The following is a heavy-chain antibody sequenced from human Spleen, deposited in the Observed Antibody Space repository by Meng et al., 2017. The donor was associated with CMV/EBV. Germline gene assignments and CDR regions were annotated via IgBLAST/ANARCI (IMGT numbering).Heavy chain of an antibody. CDR1: GFTFSSYW. CDR2: INQDGSEK. V-gene: IGHV3-7*01. CDR3: VRSTPSKTDYWT. J-gene: IGHJ4*02. D-gene: IGHD3/OR15-3a*01. Sequence: GESLKISCAASGFTFSSYWMSWVRQAPGKGLEWVANINQDGSEKYYVDSVKGRFTISRDNAKNSLYLQMNSLRAEDTAVYYCVRSTPSKTDYWTWGQGTLVTVSS.